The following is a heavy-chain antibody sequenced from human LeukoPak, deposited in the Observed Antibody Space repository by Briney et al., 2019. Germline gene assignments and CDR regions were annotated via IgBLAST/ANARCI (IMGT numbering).Heavy chain of an antibody. D-gene: IGHD3-16*02. J-gene: IGHJ3*02. CDR3: ARDGYRDAFDI. Sequence: SQTLSLTCTVSGGSISSGGYYWSWIRQHPGKGLEWIGYIYYSGSTYYNPSLKSRVTISVDTSKNQFSLKLSSVTAADTAAYYCARDGYRDAFDIWGQGTMVTVSS. CDR1: GGSISSGGYY. V-gene: IGHV4-31*03. CDR2: IYYSGST.